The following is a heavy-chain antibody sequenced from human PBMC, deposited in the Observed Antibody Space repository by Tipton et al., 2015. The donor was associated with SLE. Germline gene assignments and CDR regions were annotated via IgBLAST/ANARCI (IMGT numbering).Heavy chain of an antibody. CDR2: IYHSGST. CDR1: GYSISSGYY. V-gene: IGHV4-38-2*01. CDR3: ARGDGSGSYYTP. J-gene: IGHJ5*02. D-gene: IGHD3-10*01. Sequence: TLSLTCAVSGYSISSGYYWGWIRQPPGKGLEWIGTIYHSGSTYYNPSLKSRVTISVDTSKNQFSLKLSSVTAADTAVYYCARGDGSGSYYTPWGQGTLVTVSS.